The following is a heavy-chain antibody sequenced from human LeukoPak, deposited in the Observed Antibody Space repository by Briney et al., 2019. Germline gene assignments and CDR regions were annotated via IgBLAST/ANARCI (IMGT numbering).Heavy chain of an antibody. Sequence: PSQTLSLTCTVSGDSISSGGYYWSWIRQPPGKGLEWIGYIYYTGSTYYNPSLKSRVTISVDTSKSQFSLNLSSVTAADTAVYYCARANYAHYYYYGMDVWGQGTTVTVSS. J-gene: IGHJ6*02. CDR3: ARANYAHYYYYGMDV. CDR2: IYYTGST. CDR1: GDSISSGGYY. V-gene: IGHV4-30-4*08. D-gene: IGHD4/OR15-4a*01.